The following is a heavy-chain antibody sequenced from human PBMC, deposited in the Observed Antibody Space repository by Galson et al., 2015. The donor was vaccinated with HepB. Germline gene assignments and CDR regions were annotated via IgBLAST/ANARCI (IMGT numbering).Heavy chain of an antibody. D-gene: IGHD2-15*01. CDR3: TTPVSYCYFDY. Sequence: SVKVSCKVSGYTLNEVSIHWVRQAPGKGLEWMGGFDPEEGETIYAQKFRGRVTMTEDTSSDTAYLELSSLRSEDTAVYYCTTPVSYCYFDYWGQGTQLTVSS. CDR1: GYTLNEVS. V-gene: IGHV1-24*01. CDR2: FDPEEGET. J-gene: IGHJ4*02.